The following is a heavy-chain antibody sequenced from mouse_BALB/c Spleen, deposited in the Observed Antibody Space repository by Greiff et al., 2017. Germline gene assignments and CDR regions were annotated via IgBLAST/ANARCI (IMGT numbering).Heavy chain of an antibody. D-gene: IGHD1-1*02. CDR2: ISSGGSYT. V-gene: IGHV5-9-4*01. J-gene: IGHJ3*01. Sequence: EVQRVESGGGLVKPGGSLKLSCAASGFTFSSYAMSWVRQSPEKRLEWVAEISSGGSYTYYPDTVTGRFTISRDNAKNTLYLEMSSLRSEDTAMYYCANMVFAYWGQGTLVTVSA. CDR1: GFTFSSYA. CDR3: ANMVFAY.